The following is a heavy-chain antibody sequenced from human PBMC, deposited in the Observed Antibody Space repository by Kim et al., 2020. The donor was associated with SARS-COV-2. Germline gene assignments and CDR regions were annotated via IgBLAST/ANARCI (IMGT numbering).Heavy chain of an antibody. CDR1: GGSFSGYY. Sequence: SETLSLTCAVYGGSFSGYYWSWIRQPPGKGLEWIGEINHSGSTNYNPSLKSRVTISVDTSKNQFSLKLSSVTAADTAVYYCARRAGLFHDYVWGSYPSYYFDYWGQGTLVTVSS. CDR2: INHSGST. J-gene: IGHJ4*02. CDR3: ARRAGLFHDYVWGSYPSYYFDY. V-gene: IGHV4-34*01. D-gene: IGHD3-16*01.